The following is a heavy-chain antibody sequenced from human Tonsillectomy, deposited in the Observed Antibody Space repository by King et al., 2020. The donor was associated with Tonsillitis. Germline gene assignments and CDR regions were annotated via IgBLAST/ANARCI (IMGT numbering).Heavy chain of an antibody. J-gene: IGHJ6*03. V-gene: IGHV3-23*04. CDR3: AKDAVAASGPNYYYYYYMDV. Sequence: VQLVESGGGLVQPGGSLRLSCAASGLMFRSYAMSWVRQAPGEGLEWVSGISGSSGSTYYADAVKGRFTISRDNSKNTLYLQMNSLRAEDTAVYYCAKDAVAASGPNYYYYYYMDVWGKGTTVTVSS. CDR2: ISGSSGST. CDR1: GLMFRSYA. D-gene: IGHD6-19*01.